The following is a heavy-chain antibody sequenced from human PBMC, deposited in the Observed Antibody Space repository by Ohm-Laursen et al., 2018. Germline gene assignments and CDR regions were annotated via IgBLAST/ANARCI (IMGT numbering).Heavy chain of an antibody. V-gene: IGHV4-59*08. CDR2: IYYNGNP. D-gene: IGHD6-6*01. CDR3: VLYSSFSVS. Sequence: GTLSLTCAVYGGSFSGYHWSWIRQPPGKGLEWIGYIYYNGNPRYNPSLESRVTISVDPSKNQFSLKLNSVTAADTALYYCVLYSSFSVSWGQGTLVTVSS. J-gene: IGHJ5*02. CDR1: GGSFSGYH.